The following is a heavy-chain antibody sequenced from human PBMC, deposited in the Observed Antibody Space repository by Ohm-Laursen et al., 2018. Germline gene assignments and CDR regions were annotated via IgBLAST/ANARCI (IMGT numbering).Heavy chain of an antibody. D-gene: IGHD2-21*02. CDR2: IGGSGDIT. CDR3: AKDLTPYCGGDGAFDI. CDR1: GFTFSNYV. J-gene: IGHJ3*02. V-gene: IGHV3-23*01. Sequence: SLRLSCAASGFTFSNYVMSWVRRAPGKGLEWVSGIGGSGDITYSADSVRGRFIISRDNSKNTLYLQMNSLRAEDTALYYCAKDLTPYCGGDGAFDIWGQGTMVTVSS.